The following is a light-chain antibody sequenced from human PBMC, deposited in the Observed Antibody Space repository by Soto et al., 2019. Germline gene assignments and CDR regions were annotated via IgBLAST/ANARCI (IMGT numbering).Light chain of an antibody. V-gene: IGLV6-57*02. CDR3: QSYDNSNVV. CDR1: GGSIATNY. Sequence: NFMLTQPHSVSESPGKTVTISCTGSGGSIATNYVQWYQQRPGSAPTTVIYEDNERPSGVPDRFSGSIDSSSNSASLTIYGLKTEDEADYYCQSYDNSNVVFGGGTKVTVL. J-gene: IGLJ2*01. CDR2: EDN.